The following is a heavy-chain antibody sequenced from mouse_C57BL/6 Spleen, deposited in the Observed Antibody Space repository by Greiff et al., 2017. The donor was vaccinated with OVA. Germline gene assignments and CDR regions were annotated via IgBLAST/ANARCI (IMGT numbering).Heavy chain of an antibody. Sequence: EVQLVESGPGLVKPSQSLSLTCSVTGYSITSGYYWNWIRQFPGNKLEWMGYISYDGSNNYNPSLKNRISITRDTSKNQFFLKLNSVTTEDTATYYCARGAGVFDYWGQGTTLTVSS. CDR3: ARGAGVFDY. J-gene: IGHJ2*01. D-gene: IGHD3-3*01. CDR2: ISYDGSN. CDR1: GYSITSGYY. V-gene: IGHV3-6*01.